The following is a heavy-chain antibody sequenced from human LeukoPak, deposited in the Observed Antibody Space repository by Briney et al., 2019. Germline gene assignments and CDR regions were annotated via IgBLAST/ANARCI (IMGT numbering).Heavy chain of an antibody. J-gene: IGHJ4*02. CDR2: IYSGGST. Sequence: GGSLRLSCAASGFTVSSNYMSWVRQAPGKGLEWVSVIYSGGSTYYADSVKGRFTISRDNSKNTLYLQMNSLRAEDTAVYYCAREPVVVTATNLFDYWGQGTLVTVSS. CDR1: GFTVSSNY. D-gene: IGHD2-21*02. CDR3: AREPVVVTATNLFDY. V-gene: IGHV3-66*01.